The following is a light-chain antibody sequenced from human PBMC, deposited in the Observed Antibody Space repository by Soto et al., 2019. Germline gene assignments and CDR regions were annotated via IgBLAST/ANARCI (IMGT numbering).Light chain of an antibody. V-gene: IGLV2-14*01. J-gene: IGLJ3*02. CDR1: SSDVGGYNY. CDR3: SSYTTSSTWV. Sequence: QSALTQPASVSGSPGQSITISCTGTSSDVGGYNYVSWYQQHPGKAPKLVISEVSDRPSGVSSRFSGSKSGNTASLTISGLQAEDDGDYYCSSYTTSSTWVFGGGTKLTVL. CDR2: EVS.